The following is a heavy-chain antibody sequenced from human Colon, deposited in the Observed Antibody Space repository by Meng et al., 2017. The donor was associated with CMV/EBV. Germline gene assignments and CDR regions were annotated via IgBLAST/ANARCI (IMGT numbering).Heavy chain of an antibody. CDR2: IYSSGST. CDR3: AKGRARNDYWFDP. V-gene: IGHV4-59*01. J-gene: IGHJ5*02. D-gene: IGHD4/OR15-4a*01. Sequence: QVHLQESGPGLVKPSETLSLTCTVSGDSISNYYWSWIRQSPGKGLEWIGYIYSSGSTNYNPSLKSRVTISIDTSKNQFSLKLTSVTAADTAVYYCAKGRARNDYWFDPWGQGTVVTVSS. CDR1: GDSISNYY.